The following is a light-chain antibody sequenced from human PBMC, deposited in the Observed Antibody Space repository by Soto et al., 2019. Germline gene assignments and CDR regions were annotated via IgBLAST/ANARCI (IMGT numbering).Light chain of an antibody. CDR2: GAS. Sequence: DIVLTQSPGTLSLSPGERAALSCRASQSVSSSYLAWYQQKPGQAPRLLIYGASNRATGIPDRFSGSGSGTDFTLTISRLEPEDFAVYYCQQYGNSPLTFGGGTKVDIK. V-gene: IGKV3-20*01. CDR1: QSVSSSY. J-gene: IGKJ4*01. CDR3: QQYGNSPLT.